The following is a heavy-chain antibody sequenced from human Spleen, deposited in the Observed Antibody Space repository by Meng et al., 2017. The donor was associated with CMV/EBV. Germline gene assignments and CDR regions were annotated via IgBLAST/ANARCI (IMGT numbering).Heavy chain of an antibody. V-gene: IGHV1-46*01. CDR3: ARDQQWLAPGP. Sequence: ASVKVSCKASGYPFSSHYINWVRQAPGQGLEWMGIINPSGGSTSYAQKFQGRVTMTTDTSTSTAYMELRSLRSDDTAVYYCARDQQWLAPGPWGQGTTVTVSS. J-gene: IGHJ6*02. D-gene: IGHD6-19*01. CDR2: INPSGGST. CDR1: GYPFSSHY.